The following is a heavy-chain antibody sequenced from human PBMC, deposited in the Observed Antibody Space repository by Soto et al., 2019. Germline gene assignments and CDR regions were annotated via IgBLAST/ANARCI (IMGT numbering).Heavy chain of an antibody. V-gene: IGHV1-46*01. D-gene: IGHD6-13*01. CDR1: GYTFTSYY. Sequence: ASVKVSCKASGYTFTSYYMHWVRQAPGQGLEWMGIINPSGGGTTYAQKFQGRVTMTRDTSTSTVYMELSSLRSEDTAVYYCAREIAAAGGSYYYYYGTDVWGQGTTVTVSS. CDR3: AREIAAAGGSYYYYYGTDV. CDR2: INPSGGGT. J-gene: IGHJ6*02.